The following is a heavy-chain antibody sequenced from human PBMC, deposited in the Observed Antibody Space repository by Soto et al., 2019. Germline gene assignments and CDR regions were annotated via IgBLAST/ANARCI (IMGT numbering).Heavy chain of an antibody. CDR1: SGSISTYY. CDR3: AAALPVGYYYGMDV. CDR2: IYYTGST. J-gene: IGHJ6*02. D-gene: IGHD6-13*01. V-gene: IGHV4-59*01. Sequence: SETLSLTCTVSSGSISTYYWSWIRQPPGKGLEWIGYIYYTGSTNYNPSLKTRVAISMDTSKNQFSLNLSSVTAADTAVYYCAAALPVGYYYGMDVWGQGTTVTVSS.